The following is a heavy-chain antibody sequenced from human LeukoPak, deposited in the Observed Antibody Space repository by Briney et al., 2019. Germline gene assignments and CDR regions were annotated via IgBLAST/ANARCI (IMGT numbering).Heavy chain of an antibody. CDR3: ARVKGITIFGVVITSYSWFDP. J-gene: IGHJ5*02. V-gene: IGHV1-8*03. Sequence: ASVKVSCKASGYTFTSYDINWVRQATGQGLEWMGWMNPNSGNTGYAQKFQGRVTITRNTSISTAYMELSSLRSEDTAVYYCARVKGITIFGVVITSYSWFDPWGQGTLVTVSS. D-gene: IGHD3-3*01. CDR1: GYTFTSYD. CDR2: MNPNSGNT.